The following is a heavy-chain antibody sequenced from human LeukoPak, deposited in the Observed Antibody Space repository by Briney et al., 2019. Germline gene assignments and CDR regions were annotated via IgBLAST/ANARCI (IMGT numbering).Heavy chain of an antibody. D-gene: IGHD3-10*01. J-gene: IGHJ5*02. CDR1: GFTFSSYW. CDR3: TVRGVTRVS. CDR2: IKQDGSEK. Sequence: PGGSLRLSCGASGFTFSSYWMSWVRQAPGKGLEWVANIKQDGSEKNYVDSVKGRFTISRDNAENSLHLQMNSLRVEDTAVYYCTVRGVTRVSWGQGTLVTVPS. V-gene: IGHV3-7*03.